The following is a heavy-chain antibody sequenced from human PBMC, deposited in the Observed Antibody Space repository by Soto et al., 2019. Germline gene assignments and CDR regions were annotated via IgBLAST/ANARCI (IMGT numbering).Heavy chain of an antibody. V-gene: IGHV1-24*01. J-gene: IGHJ4*02. CDR2: FDPEDGET. CDR3: AKMVRGVIFSYYFDY. Sequence: ASVKVSCKVSGYTLTELSMHWVRQAPGKGLEWMGGFDPEDGETIYAQKFQGRVTMTEDTSTDTAYMELSSLRSEDTVVYYCAKMVRGVIFSYYFDYWGQGTLVTVSS. D-gene: IGHD3-10*01. CDR1: GYTLTELS.